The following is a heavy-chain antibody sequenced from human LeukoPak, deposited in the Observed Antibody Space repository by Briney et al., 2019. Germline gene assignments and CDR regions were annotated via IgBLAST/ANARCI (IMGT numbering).Heavy chain of an antibody. D-gene: IGHD4-17*01. J-gene: IGHJ4*02. Sequence: SETLSLTCTVSGGSIRSSSYYWSWIRQPPGKGLEWIGYIYYSGSTNYNPSLKSRVSTSVDTSKNQFSLKLSSVTAADTAVYYCARTGSTVTMLYPFDHWGQGTLVTVSS. CDR3: ARTGSTVTMLYPFDH. V-gene: IGHV4-61*01. CDR1: GGSIRSSSYY. CDR2: IYYSGST.